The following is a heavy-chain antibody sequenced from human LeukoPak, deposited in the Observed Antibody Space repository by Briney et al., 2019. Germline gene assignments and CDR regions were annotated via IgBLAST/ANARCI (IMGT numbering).Heavy chain of an antibody. CDR3: ARIDSRGSPWDY. J-gene: IGHJ4*02. Sequence: GGSLRLSCAASGFTVSSNYMSWFRQAPGKGLEWVANIRPDGSAKYYGDSVEGRLTISRDNAKNSLYLQMNSLRADDTAVYYCARIDSRGSPWDYWGQGTLVTVSS. CDR1: GFTVSSNY. V-gene: IGHV3-7*01. CDR2: IRPDGSAK. D-gene: IGHD3-22*01.